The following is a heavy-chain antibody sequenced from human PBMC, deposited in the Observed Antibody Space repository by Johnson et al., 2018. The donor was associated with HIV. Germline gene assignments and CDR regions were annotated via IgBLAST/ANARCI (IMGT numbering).Heavy chain of an antibody. V-gene: IGHV3-72*01. D-gene: IGHD5/OR15-5a*01. J-gene: IGHJ3*01. Sequence: MLLVESGGGVVQPGRSLRLSCAASGFTFSDYYMTWIRQAPGKGLEWVGRIINKANSYAPAYAASVKGRFTISRDNSKNTLYLQMNSLRREDTAVYYCARGIIVSPDAFDFWGLGTRVTVSS. CDR2: IINKANSYAP. CDR1: GFTFSDYY. CDR3: ARGIIVSPDAFDF.